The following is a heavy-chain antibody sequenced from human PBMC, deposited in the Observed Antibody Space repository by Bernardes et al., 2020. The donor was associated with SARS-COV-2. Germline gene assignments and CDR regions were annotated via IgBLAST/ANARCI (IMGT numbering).Heavy chain of an antibody. CDR2: VNAGNGNT. V-gene: IGHV1-3*01. D-gene: IGHD4-17*01. Sequence: ASVKVSCKASGYNFINYAMYWVRQAPGKGLEWMGWVNAGNGNTTYSQKFQGRLTLTRDSYADIVYMELTRLTPEDTAVYYCARPRLEPTYGDYVCLDFWGQGTLVTVSS. CDR3: ARPRLEPTYGDYVCLDF. J-gene: IGHJ4*02. CDR1: GYNFINYA.